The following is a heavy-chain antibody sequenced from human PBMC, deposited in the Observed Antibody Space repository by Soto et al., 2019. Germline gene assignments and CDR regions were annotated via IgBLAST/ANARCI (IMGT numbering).Heavy chain of an antibody. V-gene: IGHV1-46*01. Sequence: RAPWYTCTNHHIHGPLQSHRQRLECMGIITPGGGSTSYAKKFQGNFTMTRDTSTSTVYMELSSLRSEETAVYYCAREPMIGVVITGDDFEIWGQGTMVTVSS. CDR1: WYTCTNHH. CDR2: ITPGGGST. CDR3: AREPMIGVVITGDDFEI. D-gene: IGHD3-22*01. J-gene: IGHJ3*02.